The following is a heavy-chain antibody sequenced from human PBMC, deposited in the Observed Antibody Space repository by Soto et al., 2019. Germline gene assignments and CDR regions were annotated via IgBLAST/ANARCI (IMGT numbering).Heavy chain of an antibody. V-gene: IGHV3-21*01. D-gene: IGHD3-10*01. Sequence: GGSLRLSCVSSVCTFSSSTMSCVRHAPGKWLEWVSAISSSSSYIYYADSLKGRFSISRDNAKNSLYLQMHSLRAEDTALYYCARDIGEVSAIWGQGDLVIVSS. CDR3: ARDIGEVSAI. J-gene: IGHJ4*02. CDR1: VCTFSSST. CDR2: ISSSSSYI.